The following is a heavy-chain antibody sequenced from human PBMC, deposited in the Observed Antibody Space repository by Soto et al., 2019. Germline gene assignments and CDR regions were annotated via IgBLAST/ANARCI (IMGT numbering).Heavy chain of an antibody. V-gene: IGHV4-31*03. J-gene: IGHJ6*02. CDR3: ARCSYDILTGYYPYYYYGMDV. D-gene: IGHD3-9*01. CDR1: GGSISSGGYY. Sequence: QVQLQESGPGLVKPSQTLSLTCTVSGGSISSGGYYWSWIRQHPGKGLEWIGYIYYSGSTYYNPSLKSRVTISVDTSKNQFSLKLSSVTAADTAVYYCARCSYDILTGYYPYYYYGMDVWGQGTTVTVSS. CDR2: IYYSGST.